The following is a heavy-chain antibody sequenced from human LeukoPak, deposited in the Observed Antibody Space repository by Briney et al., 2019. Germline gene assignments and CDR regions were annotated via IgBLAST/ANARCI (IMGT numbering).Heavy chain of an antibody. D-gene: IGHD6-13*01. CDR3: VTSTGQQFIPYDY. CDR2: IYGGDAA. Sequence: GGSLRLSCAASGINVSSNYMTWIRQAPGKGLEWVSLIYGGDAAYYAESVRGRFMISRDNLKNTLFLQMNSLRVEDTAVYYCVTSTGQQFIPYDYWGQVTHVTVSS. CDR1: GINVSSNY. J-gene: IGHJ4*02. V-gene: IGHV3-66*02.